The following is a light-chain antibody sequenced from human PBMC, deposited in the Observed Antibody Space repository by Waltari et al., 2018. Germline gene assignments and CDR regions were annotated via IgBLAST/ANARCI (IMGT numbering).Light chain of an antibody. CDR2: QDS. J-gene: IGLJ2*01. CDR1: KLGDKY. Sequence: SYELTQPLSVSVSPGQTASIPCSGDKLGDKYASWYQQKPGQSPVLVIYQDSKRPSGIPERFSGSNSGNTATLTISGTQTMDEADYYCQAWDSSTVILGGGTKLTVL. CDR3: QAWDSSTVI. V-gene: IGLV3-1*01.